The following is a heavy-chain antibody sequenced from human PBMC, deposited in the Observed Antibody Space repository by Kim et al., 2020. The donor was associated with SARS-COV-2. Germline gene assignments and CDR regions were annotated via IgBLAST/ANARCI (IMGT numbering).Heavy chain of an antibody. J-gene: IGHJ4*02. CDR2: GSNK. CDR3: AKAEAYDY. V-gene: IGHV3-30*02. Sequence: GSNKFYADTGKGRFTIPRDNSKNTLYLQMNSLRAEDTAVYYCAKAEAYDYWGQGTLVTVSS.